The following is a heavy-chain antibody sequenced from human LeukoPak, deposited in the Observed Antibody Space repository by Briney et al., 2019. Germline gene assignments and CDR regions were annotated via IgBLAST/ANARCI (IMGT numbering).Heavy chain of an antibody. Sequence: GGSLRLSCAASGLTVSSKDMSWVRQAPGKGLEWVSVIYSGGSTYYADAVRGRFTISRDNSRNTLQLQMNSLRAEDTAVYYCAKGYSNGYGAWGQGTLVTVSS. J-gene: IGHJ5*02. V-gene: IGHV3-53*01. D-gene: IGHD6-19*01. CDR2: IYSGGST. CDR1: GLTVSSKD. CDR3: AKGYSNGYGA.